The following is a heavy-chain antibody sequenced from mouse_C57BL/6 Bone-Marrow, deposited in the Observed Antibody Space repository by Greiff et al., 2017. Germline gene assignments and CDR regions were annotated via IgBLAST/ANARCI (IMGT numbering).Heavy chain of an antibody. CDR3: TTLDGYYVYWYFDV. D-gene: IGHD2-3*01. V-gene: IGHV14-4*01. CDR1: GFNIKDDY. J-gene: IGHJ1*03. Sequence: VQLKESGAELVRPGASVKLSCTASGFNIKDDYLHWVKQRPEPGLERIGWIAPENGDTESASKFQGQATITADTSSNTAYLQLSSLTSEDTAVYYCTTLDGYYVYWYFDVWGTGTTVTVSS. CDR2: IAPENGDT.